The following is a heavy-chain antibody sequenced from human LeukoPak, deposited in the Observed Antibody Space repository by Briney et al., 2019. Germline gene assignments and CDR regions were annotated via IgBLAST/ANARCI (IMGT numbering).Heavy chain of an antibody. J-gene: IGHJ6*03. V-gene: IGHV3-48*03. Sequence: GGSLRLSCAASGFTFSSYAMHWVRQAPGKGLEWVSYISSGGITIYYADSVKGRFTISRDNAKNSLYLQMNSLRAEDAGVYYCASNYFGSGSMKGDFYYMDVWGKGTTVTISS. CDR3: ASNYFGSGSMKGDFYYMDV. D-gene: IGHD3-10*01. CDR1: GFTFSSYA. CDR2: ISSGGITI.